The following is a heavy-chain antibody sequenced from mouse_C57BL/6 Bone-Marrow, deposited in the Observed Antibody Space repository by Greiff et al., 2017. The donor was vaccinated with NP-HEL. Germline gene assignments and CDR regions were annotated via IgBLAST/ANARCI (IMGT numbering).Heavy chain of an antibody. CDR1: GFTFSSYA. J-gene: IGHJ4*01. CDR2: ISDGGSYT. CDR3: ARDGGTTVAYHAMDY. Sequence: EVKLVESGGGLVKPGGSLKLSCAASGFTFSSYAMSWVRQTPEKRLEWVATISDGGSYTYYPDNVKGRFTISRDNAKNNLYLQMSHLKSEDTAMYYCARDGGTTVAYHAMDYWGQGTSVTVSS. V-gene: IGHV5-4*01. D-gene: IGHD1-1*01.